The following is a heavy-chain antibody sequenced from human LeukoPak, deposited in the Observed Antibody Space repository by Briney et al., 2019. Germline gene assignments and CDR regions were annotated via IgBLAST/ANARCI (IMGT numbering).Heavy chain of an antibody. J-gene: IGHJ4*02. CDR3: ARVVLGYSGYTYYFDY. CDR1: GGTFSSYA. D-gene: IGHD5-12*01. CDR2: IIPILGIA. V-gene: IGHV1-69*04. Sequence: GASVKVSCKASGGTFSSYAISWVRQAPGQGLEWMGRIIPILGIANYAQKFQGRVTITADKSTSTAYMELSSLRSEDTAVYYCARVVLGYSGYTYYFDYWGQGTLVTVSS.